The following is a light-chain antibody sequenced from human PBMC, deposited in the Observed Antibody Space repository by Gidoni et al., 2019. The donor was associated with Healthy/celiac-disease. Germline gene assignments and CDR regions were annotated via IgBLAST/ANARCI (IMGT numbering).Light chain of an antibody. V-gene: IGKV3-11*01. Sequence: EIVLTQSPATLSLSPGERATLSCRASQSVSSYLAWYQQKPGQAPRLLIYDASNRATGSPARFSGSGSGTDFTLTISSLEPEDFAVYYCQQRSNWPSTFXXXTKVEIK. CDR3: QQRSNWPST. CDR1: QSVSSY. J-gene: IGKJ1*01. CDR2: DAS.